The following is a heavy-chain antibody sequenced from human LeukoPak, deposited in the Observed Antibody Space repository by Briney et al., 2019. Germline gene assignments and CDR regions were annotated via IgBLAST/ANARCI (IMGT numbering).Heavy chain of an antibody. V-gene: IGHV1-69*01. Sequence: ASLKVSCTASGGTLSSYAISWVRQAPGQGREWMGGIIPIFGTANYAQKFQGRVTITADESTSTAYMELSSLRSEDTAVYYCARESPAYCGGDCLDASDIWGQGTMVTVSS. J-gene: IGHJ3*02. CDR3: ARESPAYCGGDCLDASDI. CDR2: IIPIFGTA. D-gene: IGHD2-21*02. CDR1: GGTLSSYA.